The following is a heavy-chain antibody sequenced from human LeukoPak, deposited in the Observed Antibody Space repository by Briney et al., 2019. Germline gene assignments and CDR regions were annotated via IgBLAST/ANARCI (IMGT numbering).Heavy chain of an antibody. CDR3: ATPILTGYRPHAFDI. Sequence: SSVKVSCKVSGYTLTELSMHWVRQAPGKGLEWMGGFDPEDGETIYAQKFQGRVTMTEDTSTDTAYMELSRLRSEDTAVYYCATPILTGYRPHAFDIWGLGTMVTVSS. D-gene: IGHD3-9*01. V-gene: IGHV1-24*01. CDR2: FDPEDGET. J-gene: IGHJ3*02. CDR1: GYTLTELS.